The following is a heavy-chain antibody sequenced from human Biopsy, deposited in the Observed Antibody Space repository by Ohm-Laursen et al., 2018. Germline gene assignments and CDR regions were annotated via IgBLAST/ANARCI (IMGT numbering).Heavy chain of an antibody. CDR1: GFSFSDNH. J-gene: IGHJ6*02. D-gene: IGHD4-23*01. CDR2: ISGGGTI. CDR3: ARDTRWGPYSMDV. Sequence: SLRLSCAASGFSFSDNHMRWIRQAPGRGLEWVSYISGGGTIYYGDSMKGRVTISRDNAKNSLYLQMHSLRAEDTAVYYCARDTRWGPYSMDVWGQGTTVTVSS. V-gene: IGHV3-11*01.